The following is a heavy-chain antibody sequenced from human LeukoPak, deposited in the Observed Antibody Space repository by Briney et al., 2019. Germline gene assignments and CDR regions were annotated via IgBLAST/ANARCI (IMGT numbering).Heavy chain of an antibody. D-gene: IGHD6-19*01. CDR1: GFTFSSYSMN. V-gene: IGHV4-59*05. Sequence: GSLRLSCAASGFTFSSYSMNWVRQAPGKGLEWIGSIYYSGSTYYNPSLKSRVTISVDTSKNQFSLKLSSVTAADTAVYYCATYSSGWYQPDAFDIWGQGTMVTVSS. J-gene: IGHJ3*02. CDR2: IYYSGST. CDR3: ATYSSGWYQPDAFDI.